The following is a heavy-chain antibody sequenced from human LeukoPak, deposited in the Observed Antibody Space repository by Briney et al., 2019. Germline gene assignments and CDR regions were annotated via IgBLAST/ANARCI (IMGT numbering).Heavy chain of an antibody. J-gene: IGHJ3*02. D-gene: IGHD2-15*01. Sequence: SETLSLTCAVYGGSFSGYYWSWIRQPPGKGLEWIGYIYYSGSTNYNPSLKSRVTISVDTSKNQFSLKLSSVTAADTAVYYCARAGDNDAFDIWGQGTMVTVSS. CDR1: GGSFSGYY. CDR3: ARAGDNDAFDI. V-gene: IGHV4-59*01. CDR2: IYYSGST.